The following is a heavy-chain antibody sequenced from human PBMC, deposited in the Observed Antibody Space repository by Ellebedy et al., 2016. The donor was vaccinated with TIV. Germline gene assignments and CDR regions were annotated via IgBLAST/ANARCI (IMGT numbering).Heavy chain of an antibody. V-gene: IGHV3-21*01. J-gene: IGHJ6*02. D-gene: IGHD1-26*01. CDR2: ISSSSSYI. CDR1: GFTFSSCS. CDR3: ARDFGELPYYYYYGLDV. Sequence: GESLKISCAASGFTFSSCSMNWVRQAPGKGLEWVSSISSSSSYIYYADSVKGRFTISRDNAKNSLYLQMNSLRAEDTAVYYCARDFGELPYYYYYGLDVWGQGTTVTVSS.